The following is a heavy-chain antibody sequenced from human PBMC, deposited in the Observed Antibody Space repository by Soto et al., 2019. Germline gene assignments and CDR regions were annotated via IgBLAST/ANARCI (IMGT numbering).Heavy chain of an antibody. CDR2: IYSGGST. V-gene: IGHV3-53*01. J-gene: IGHJ6*02. CDR3: ASSSVSPAALYYYYGMDV. CDR1: GFTVSSNY. Sequence: GGSLRLSCAASGFTVSSNYMSWARQAPGKGLEWVSVIYSGGSTYYADSVKGRFTISRDNSKNTLYLQMNSLRAEDTAVYYCASSSVSPAALYYYYGMDVWGQGTTVTVSS.